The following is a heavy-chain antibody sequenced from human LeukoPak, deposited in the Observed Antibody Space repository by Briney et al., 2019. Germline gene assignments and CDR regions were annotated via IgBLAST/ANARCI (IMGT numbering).Heavy chain of an antibody. Sequence: PGGSLRLSCAASGFTFSSYAMSWVRQAPGKGLEWVSGISGSGGSTYYADSVKGRFTISRDNSKNTLYLQMNSLRAEDTAVYYCAKDYDVLTGEQWLVFDYWGQGTLVTVSS. D-gene: IGHD6-19*01. V-gene: IGHV3-23*01. CDR3: AKDYDVLTGEQWLVFDY. CDR1: GFTFSSYA. CDR2: ISGSGGST. J-gene: IGHJ4*02.